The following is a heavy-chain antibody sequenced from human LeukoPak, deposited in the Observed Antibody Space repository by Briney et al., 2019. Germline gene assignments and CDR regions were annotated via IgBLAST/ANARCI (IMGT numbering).Heavy chain of an antibody. CDR2: IYYSGST. V-gene: IGHV4-31*03. CDR1: GGSISSGGYY. Sequence: PSETLCLTCTVSGGSISSGGYYWSWIRQHPGKGLEWIGYIYYSGSTYYNPSLKSRVTISVDTSKNQFSLKLSSVTAADTAVYYCARYDYGDYSWNFDYWGQGTLVTVSS. CDR3: ARYDYGDYSWNFDY. J-gene: IGHJ4*02. D-gene: IGHD4-17*01.